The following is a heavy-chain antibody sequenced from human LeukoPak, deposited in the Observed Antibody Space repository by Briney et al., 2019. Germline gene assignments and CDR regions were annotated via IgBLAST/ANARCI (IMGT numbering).Heavy chain of an antibody. CDR1: GGSISSYY. D-gene: IGHD3-3*01. V-gene: IGHV4-4*07. Sequence: SQTLSLTCTVSGGSISSYYWSWIRQPAGKGLEWIGRIYTSGSTNYNPSLKSRVTISVDTSKNQFSLKLSSVTAADTAVYYCAETYYDFWSGPYFDYWGQGTLVTVSS. CDR2: IYTSGST. J-gene: IGHJ4*02. CDR3: AETYYDFWSGPYFDY.